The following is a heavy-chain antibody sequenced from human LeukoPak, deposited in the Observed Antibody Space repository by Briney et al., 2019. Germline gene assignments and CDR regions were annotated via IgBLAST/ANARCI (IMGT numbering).Heavy chain of an antibody. CDR2: SGST. CDR3: ARQGGSGRSYDY. CDR1: GASISSSSYY. J-gene: IGHJ4*02. Sequence: PSETLSLTCNVSGASISSSSYYWGWIRQPPGKGLGWIGTSGSTYYNPSLKSRVIISVDTSKNQFSLKLSSVTAADTAVYYCARQGGSGRSYDYWGQGTLVPVSS. D-gene: IGHD3-10*01. V-gene: IGHV4-39*01.